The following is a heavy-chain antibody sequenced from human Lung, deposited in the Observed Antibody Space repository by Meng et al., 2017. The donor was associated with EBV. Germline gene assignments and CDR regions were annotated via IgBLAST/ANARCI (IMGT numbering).Heavy chain of an antibody. D-gene: IGHD1-1*01. J-gene: IGHJ5*02. CDR3: ARLRSVQQLLSGMFDL. CDR2: IFYTGNA. CDR1: GGSIRFGDYY. Sequence: QLQLQQWGAGLLKPSETLSLTCTVSGGSIRFGDYYWSWIRQPPGKGLEWIGTIFYTGNAYYSPTLKSRITISADTSRSHFSLTLSSVTAADTAVYFCARLRSVQQLLSGMFDLWGQGALVTVSS. V-gene: IGHV4-39*02.